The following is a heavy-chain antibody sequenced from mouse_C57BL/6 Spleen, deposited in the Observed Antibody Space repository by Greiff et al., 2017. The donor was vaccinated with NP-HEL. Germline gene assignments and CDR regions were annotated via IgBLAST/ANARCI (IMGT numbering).Heavy chain of an antibody. CDR1: GFTFSDYG. V-gene: IGHV5-17*01. J-gene: IGHJ1*03. CDR2: ISSGSSTI. Sequence: EVKVVESGGGLVKPGGSLKLSCAASGFTFSDYGMHWVRQAPEKGLEWVAYISSGSSTIYYADKVQGRFTISRDNAKNTLFLQMTSLRSADTAMYYCARGSGLLSPWGFDVWGTGTTVTVAS. CDR3: ARGSGLLSPWGFDV. D-gene: IGHD2-10*01.